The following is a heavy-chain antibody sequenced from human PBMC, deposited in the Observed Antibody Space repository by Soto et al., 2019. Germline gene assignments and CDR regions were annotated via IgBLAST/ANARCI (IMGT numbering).Heavy chain of an antibody. D-gene: IGHD5-12*01. J-gene: IGHJ4*02. V-gene: IGHV3-30*18. CDR3: AKDTQWLPSD. CDR2: ISYDGSNK. CDR1: GFTFSSYG. Sequence: GGSLRLSCAASGFTFSSYGMHWVRQAPGKGLEWVAVISYDGSNKYYADSVKGRFTISRDNSKNTLYLQMNSLRAEDTAVYYCAKDTQWLPSDWGQGTLVTVSS.